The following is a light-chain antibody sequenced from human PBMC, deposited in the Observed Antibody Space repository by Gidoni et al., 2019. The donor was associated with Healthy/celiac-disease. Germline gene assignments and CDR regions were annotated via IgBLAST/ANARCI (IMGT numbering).Light chain of an antibody. J-gene: IGKJ2*01. CDR1: QSISSY. CDR3: QQSYSTPPYT. CDR2: AAS. V-gene: IGKV1-39*01. Sequence: DIQMTQSPSSLSASVGDRATITCRASQSISSYLNMYQQKPGKAPKLLIYAASSLQSGVPSRLSGRASGTDFTLTISSLQPEDFATYYCQQSYSTPPYTFGQGTKLEIK.